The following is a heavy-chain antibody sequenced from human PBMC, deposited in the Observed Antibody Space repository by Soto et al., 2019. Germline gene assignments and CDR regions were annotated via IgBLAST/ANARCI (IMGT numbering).Heavy chain of an antibody. V-gene: IGHV1-18*01. J-gene: IGHJ6*02. Sequence: QVHLVQSGAEVKKPGASVKVSCKASGYTFTNYDINWVRQAPGQGLEWMGWISTYTGNTNYAQKLQGRVTMTTDTSTSTAYMELRRLRSDDTAVYYCARGYYYGSGSPTAGGMDVWGQGTTVTVSS. D-gene: IGHD3-10*01. CDR2: ISTYTGNT. CDR3: ARGYYYGSGSPTAGGMDV. CDR1: GYTFTNYD.